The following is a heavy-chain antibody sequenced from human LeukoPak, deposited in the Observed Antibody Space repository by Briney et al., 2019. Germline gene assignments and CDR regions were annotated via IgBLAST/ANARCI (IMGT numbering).Heavy chain of an antibody. Sequence: ASVKVSCKASGGTFSSYAISWVRQAPGQGLEWMGGIIPIFGTANYAQKFQGRVTSTADESTSTAYMELSSLRSEDTAVYYCATWGHHHHNWNARNYYYMDVWGKGTPVTVSS. CDR2: IIPIFGTA. D-gene: IGHD1-1*01. J-gene: IGHJ6*03. CDR3: ATWGHHHHNWNARNYYYMDV. CDR1: GGTFSSYA. V-gene: IGHV1-69*13.